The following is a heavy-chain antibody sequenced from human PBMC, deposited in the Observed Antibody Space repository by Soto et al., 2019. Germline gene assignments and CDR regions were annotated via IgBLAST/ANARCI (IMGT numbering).Heavy chain of an antibody. D-gene: IGHD2-15*01. CDR2: IIPIFGTA. CDR1: GGTFSSYA. J-gene: IGHJ6*02. V-gene: IGHV1-69*13. CDR3: ARGGPRSNIVVGVAATRFLYYGMDV. Sequence: ASVKVSCKASGGTFSSYAISWVRQAPGRGLEWMGGIIPIFGTANYAQKFQGRVTITADESTSTAYMELSSLRSEDTAVYYCARGGPRSNIVVGVAATRFLYYGMDVWGQGTTVTVSS.